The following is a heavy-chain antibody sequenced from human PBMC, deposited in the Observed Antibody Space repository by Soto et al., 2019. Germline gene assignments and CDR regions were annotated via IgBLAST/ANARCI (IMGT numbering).Heavy chain of an antibody. CDR3: AATNALSYCSGDSCYR. CDR1: GGTFSSYT. J-gene: IGHJ4*02. V-gene: IGHV1-69*02. D-gene: IGHD2-15*01. Sequence: SVKVSCKASGGTFSSYTISWVRQAPGQGLEWMGRIIPILGIANYAQKFQGRVTITADKSTSTAYMELSSLRSEDTAVYYCAATNALSYCSGDSCYRWGQGTLVTVSS. CDR2: IIPILGIA.